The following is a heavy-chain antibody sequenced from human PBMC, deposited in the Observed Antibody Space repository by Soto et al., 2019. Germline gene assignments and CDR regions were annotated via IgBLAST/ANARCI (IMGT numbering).Heavy chain of an antibody. CDR1: GYTFTSYY. J-gene: IGHJ6*02. V-gene: IGHV1-46*01. CDR2: INPSGGST. Sequence: SVKVSCKASGYTFTSYYIHWVRQAPGQGLEWMGFINPSGGSTSYAQKFQDRVTMTRDTSTSTVYMELSSLRSEDTAVYYCARGDIVAATIYYYAMDVWGQGTTVTVSS. CDR3: ARGDIVAATIYYYAMDV. D-gene: IGHD5-12*01.